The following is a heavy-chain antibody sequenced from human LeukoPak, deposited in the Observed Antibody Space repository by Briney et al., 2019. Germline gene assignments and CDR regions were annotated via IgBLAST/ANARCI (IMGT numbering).Heavy chain of an antibody. D-gene: IGHD5-24*01. CDR2: IYPGDSDT. V-gene: IGHV5-51*01. J-gene: IGHJ4*02. CDR1: GYTFTSYW. Sequence: GESLKISCKGSGYTFTSYWIGWVRHMPGKGLEWMGIIYPGDSDTRYSPSFQGQVTISADKSISTAYLQWSSLKASDTAMYYCARLGGRDGYNWGDFDYWGQRTLVTVSS. CDR3: ARLGGRDGYNWGDFDY.